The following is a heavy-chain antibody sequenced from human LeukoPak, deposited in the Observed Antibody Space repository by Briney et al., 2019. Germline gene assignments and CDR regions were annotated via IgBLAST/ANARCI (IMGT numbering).Heavy chain of an antibody. CDR1: GGSISSSSYY. CDR3: ARHQDKLSSSWYVSYFDD. J-gene: IGHJ4*02. CDR2: IYYSGST. D-gene: IGHD6-13*01. V-gene: IGHV4-39*01. Sequence: PSETLSLTCTVSGGSISSSSYYWGWIRQPPGKGLEWIGSIYYSGSTYYNPSLKSRVTISVDTSKNQFSMKVSSLTAADTAVYYCARHQDKLSSSWYVSYFDDWGQGTLVTVSS.